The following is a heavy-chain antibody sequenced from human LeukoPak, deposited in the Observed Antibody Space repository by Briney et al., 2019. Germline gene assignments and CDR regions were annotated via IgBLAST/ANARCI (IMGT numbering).Heavy chain of an antibody. CDR1: GYTFTSYG. D-gene: IGHD1-7*01. V-gene: IGHV1-18*01. CDR2: ISAYNGNT. J-gene: IGHJ4*02. Sequence: GASVKVSCKASGYTFTSYGISWVRQAPGQGLEWMGWISAYNGNTNYSQKLQGRVTMTTDTSTSTAYMELRSLRSDDTAVYYCARDPYSGTTLAVFDYWGQGTLVTVSS. CDR3: ARDPYSGTTLAVFDY.